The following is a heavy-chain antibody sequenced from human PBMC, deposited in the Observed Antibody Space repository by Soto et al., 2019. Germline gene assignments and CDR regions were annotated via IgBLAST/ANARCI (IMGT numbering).Heavy chain of an antibody. J-gene: IGHJ4*02. Sequence: SETLSLTCTVSGGSISSSSYYWGWIRQPPGKGLEWIGSIYYSGSTYYNPSLKSRVTISVDTSKNQFSLKLSSVTAADTAVYYCARHSRILQLAKVTAHFDYWGQGILVTVS. D-gene: IGHD2-21*02. CDR3: ARHSRILQLAKVTAHFDY. CDR2: IYYSGST. V-gene: IGHV4-39*01. CDR1: GGSISSSSYY.